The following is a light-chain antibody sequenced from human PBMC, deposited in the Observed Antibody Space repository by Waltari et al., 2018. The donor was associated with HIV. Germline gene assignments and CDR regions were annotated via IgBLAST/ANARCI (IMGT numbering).Light chain of an antibody. CDR1: QSVSRY. J-gene: IGKJ4*01. CDR2: DAS. CDR3: QRRSNWSPGRN. Sequence: EIVLTQSPATLSLSPGERATLSCRASQSVSRYLAWYQQKPGQAPRLLIYDASNRATGIAARFSGSGSGTDFTLTISSLGPEDLAVYDCQRRSNWSPGRNFGGGTKVEIK. V-gene: IGKV3-11*01.